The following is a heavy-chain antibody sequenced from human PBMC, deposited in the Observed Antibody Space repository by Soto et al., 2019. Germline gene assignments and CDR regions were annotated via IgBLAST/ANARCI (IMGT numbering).Heavy chain of an antibody. CDR1: GFTFSSYW. D-gene: IGHD6-6*01. Sequence: GGSLRLSFAASGFTFSSYWMHWVRQAPGKGLVWVSRINSDGSSTSYADSVKGRFTISRDNAKNTPYLQMNSLRAEDTAVYYCAREYSSWRYYYYHYMDVWGKGTTVTVSS. V-gene: IGHV3-74*01. J-gene: IGHJ6*03. CDR2: INSDGSST. CDR3: AREYSSWRYYYYHYMDV.